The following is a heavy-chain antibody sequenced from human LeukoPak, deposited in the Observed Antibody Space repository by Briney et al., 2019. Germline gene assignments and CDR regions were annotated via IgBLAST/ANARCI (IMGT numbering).Heavy chain of an antibody. CDR3: ARPGLAAMNYYYGMDV. V-gene: IGHV5-10-1*01. CDR1: GYSFTSYW. J-gene: IGHJ6*02. CDR2: IDPSDSYT. Sequence: GESLKISCKGSGYSFTSYWISWVRQMPGKGLEWMGRIDPSDSYTNYSPSFQGHVTISADKSISTAYLQWSSLKASDTAMYYCARPGLAAMNYYYGMDVWGQGTTVTVSS. D-gene: IGHD2-2*01.